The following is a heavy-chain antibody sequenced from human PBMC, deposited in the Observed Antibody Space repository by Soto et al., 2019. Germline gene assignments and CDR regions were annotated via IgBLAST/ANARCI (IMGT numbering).Heavy chain of an antibody. CDR1: GXTISSYS. CDR2: ISGSGGST. D-gene: IGHD3-22*01. J-gene: IGHJ4*02. CDR3: AKLQSNYYDSSGYDY. V-gene: IGHV3-23*01. Sequence: GSLRLSCAASGXTISSYSMSWVRRAPGKGMELVSAISGSGGSTYYADSVKGRFTISRDNSKNKLYLQMNSLRAEDTAVYYCAKLQSNYYDSSGYDYWGQGTLVTVS.